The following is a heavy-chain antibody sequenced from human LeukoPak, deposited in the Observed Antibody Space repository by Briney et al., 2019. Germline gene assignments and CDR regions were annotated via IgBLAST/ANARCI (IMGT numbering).Heavy chain of an antibody. V-gene: IGHV3-30*04. Sequence: SGGSLRLSCAASGFTFSSYAMHWVRQAPGKGLEWVAAISYDGSNKYYADSVKGRFTISRDNSKNTLYLQMNSLRAEDTAVYYCARGGRDPGSRDFDYWGQGTLVTVSS. J-gene: IGHJ4*02. D-gene: IGHD6-25*01. CDR2: ISYDGSNK. CDR1: GFTFSSYA. CDR3: ARGGRDPGSRDFDY.